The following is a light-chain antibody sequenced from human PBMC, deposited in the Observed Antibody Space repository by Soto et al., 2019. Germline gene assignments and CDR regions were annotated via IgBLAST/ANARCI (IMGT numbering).Light chain of an antibody. CDR3: QQLASYPIGT. J-gene: IGKJ4*01. Sequence: SASVGDRVTITCRASQDISSSLAWYQQKPGKAPKLLIYDASTLQTGVPSRFRGSGSGTEFTLTISSLQPEDFATYSCQQLASYPIGTFGGGTKVDIK. CDR1: QDISSS. V-gene: IGKV1-9*01. CDR2: DAS.